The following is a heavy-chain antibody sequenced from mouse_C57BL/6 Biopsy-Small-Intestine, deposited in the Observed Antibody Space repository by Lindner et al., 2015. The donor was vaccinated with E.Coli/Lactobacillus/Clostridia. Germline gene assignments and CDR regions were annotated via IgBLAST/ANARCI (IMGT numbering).Heavy chain of an antibody. V-gene: IGHV5-17*01. CDR2: ISSGSSTI. Sequence: VQLQESGGGLVKPGGSRKLSCAASGFTFSDYGMHWVRQAPEKGLEWVAYISSGSSTIYYADTVKGRFTISRDNAKNTLFLQMTSLRSEDTATYYCARPYYYAMDYWGQGTSVTVSS. CDR1: GFTFSDYG. CDR3: ARPYYYAMDY. J-gene: IGHJ4*01.